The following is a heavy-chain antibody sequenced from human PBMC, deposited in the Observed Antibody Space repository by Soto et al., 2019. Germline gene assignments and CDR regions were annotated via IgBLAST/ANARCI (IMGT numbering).Heavy chain of an antibody. CDR3: SRDVSCSGGSCYPNDGFDP. D-gene: IGHD2-15*01. CDR1: AGSMRNYY. V-gene: IGHV4-59*01. Sequence: QVQLQQSGPGLVKPSETLSLTCSVSAGSMRNYYWSWIRQPPGKGLEWIGNVDDSGTTKYNPSLRSRVTISVDTSTNQFSLKLSSVIAADTAVYYCSRDVSCSGGSCYPNDGFDPWGQGTLVTVSS. CDR2: VDDSGTT. J-gene: IGHJ5*02.